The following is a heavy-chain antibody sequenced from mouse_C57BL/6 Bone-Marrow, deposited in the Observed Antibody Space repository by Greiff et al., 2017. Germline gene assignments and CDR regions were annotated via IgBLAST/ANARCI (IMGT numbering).Heavy chain of an antibody. V-gene: IGHV3-3*01. Sequence: EVQLQESGPSLVRPSPSLSLTCTVTGFSINSDCYWIWIRQFPGNKLEYIGYTFYSGITYYTPSLESRTYITRDTSKNQFSLKLSSVTTEDTATYYCAREGGTTGYFDVWGTGTTVTVSS. J-gene: IGHJ1*03. CDR1: GFSINSDCY. CDR3: AREGGTTGYFDV. D-gene: IGHD1-1*01. CDR2: TFYSGIT.